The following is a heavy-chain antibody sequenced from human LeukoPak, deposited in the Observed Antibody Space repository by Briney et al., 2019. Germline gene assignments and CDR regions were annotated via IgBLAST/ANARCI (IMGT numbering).Heavy chain of an antibody. CDR1: GGSISSSSYY. J-gene: IGHJ4*02. CDR2: IYYSGST. CDR3: ARDPAGYDFWSGYYRHYYFDY. D-gene: IGHD3-3*01. Sequence: SETLSLTCTVSGGSISSSSYYWGWIRQPPGKGLEWIGSIYYSGSTYYNPSLKSRVTISVDTSKNQFSQKLSSVTAADTAVYYCARDPAGYDFWSGYYRHYYFDYWGQGTLVTVSS. V-gene: IGHV4-39*07.